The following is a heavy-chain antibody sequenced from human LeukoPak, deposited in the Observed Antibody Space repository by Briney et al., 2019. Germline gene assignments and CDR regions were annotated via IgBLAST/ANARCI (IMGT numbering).Heavy chain of an antibody. CDR3: ARHTRYSSSSGFDY. D-gene: IGHD6-6*01. V-gene: IGHV4-34*01. CDR1: GGSFSGYY. CDR2: INHSGST. Sequence: SETLSLTCAVYGGSFSGYYWSWIRQPPGKGLEWIGEINHSGSTNYNPSLKSRVTISVDTSKNQFSLKLSSVTAADTAVYYCARHTRYSSSSGFDYWGQGTLVTVSS. J-gene: IGHJ4*02.